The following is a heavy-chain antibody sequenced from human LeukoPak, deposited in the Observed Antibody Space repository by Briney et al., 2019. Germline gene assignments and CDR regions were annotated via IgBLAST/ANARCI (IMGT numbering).Heavy chain of an antibody. V-gene: IGHV3-21*01. J-gene: IGHJ4*02. Sequence: GGSLRLSCAASGFTFNTYRMNWVRQAPGKGLEWVSSISSSSSYIYYTDSVKGRFTISRDNAKNSLDLQMKDLRVEDSAMYYCARDFLSDENQLRLAAPCDYWGQGTLVTVS. D-gene: IGHD2-15*01. CDR2: ISSSSSYI. CDR1: GFTFNTYR. CDR3: ARDFLSDENQLRLAAPCDY.